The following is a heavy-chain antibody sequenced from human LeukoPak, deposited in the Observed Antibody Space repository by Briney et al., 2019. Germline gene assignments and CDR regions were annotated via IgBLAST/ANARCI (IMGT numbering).Heavy chain of an antibody. D-gene: IGHD2-2*01. V-gene: IGHV3-23*01. CDR3: AKSSGTKLGYMDV. Sequence: GGSLRLSCAASGFSFSSFAMHWVRQAPGKGLEGVSVISGSGGSTYYADSVRGRFTISRDNSKNTLYLQMNSLRAEDTAVYYCAKSSGTKLGYMDVWGKGTTVTVSS. CDR1: GFSFSSFA. J-gene: IGHJ6*03. CDR2: ISGSGGST.